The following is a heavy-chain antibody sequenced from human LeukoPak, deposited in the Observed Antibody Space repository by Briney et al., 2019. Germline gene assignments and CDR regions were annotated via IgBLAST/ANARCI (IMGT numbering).Heavy chain of an antibody. CDR2: ISGNGGST. CDR3: TGSYYYEYFQH. CDR1: GLTFSSYA. D-gene: IGHD3-22*01. J-gene: IGHJ1*01. V-gene: IGHV3-23*01. Sequence: PGGSLRLSCAASGLTFSSYAMNWVRQAPGEGLEWVLVISGNGGSTYYADSVRGRFTISRDNSKSTLYLQMNSLRAEDTALYYCTGSYYYEYFQHWGQGTLVTVSS.